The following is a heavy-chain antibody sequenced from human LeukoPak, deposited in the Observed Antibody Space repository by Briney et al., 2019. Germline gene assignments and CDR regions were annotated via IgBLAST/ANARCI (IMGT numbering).Heavy chain of an antibody. J-gene: IGHJ4*02. D-gene: IGHD2-2*01. V-gene: IGHV3-53*01. CDR1: GLIVSNNY. CDR2: VYSGGHT. Sequence: PGGSLRLSCAASGLIVSNNYMSWVRQAPGKGLEWVSIVYSGGHTYYADSVKGRFTISRDKSKNTLYLQMSSLRAEDMAVYYCARGIRDCSRTTCYQPFDYWGQGALVTVSS. CDR3: ARGIRDCSRTTCYQPFDY.